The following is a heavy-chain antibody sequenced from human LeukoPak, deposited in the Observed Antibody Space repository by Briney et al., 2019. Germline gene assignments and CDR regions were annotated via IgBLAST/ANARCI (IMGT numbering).Heavy chain of an antibody. CDR1: GGSISNF. D-gene: IGHD6-13*01. V-gene: IGHV4-59*12. Sequence: SETLSLTCSVSGGSISNFWSWIGQPPGKGLECIGFIYYSETTNYNPSFKSRVTISVDTSKNQFSLRLSSVTAADTAVYYCARESIAAAPGAFDIWGQGTMVTVSS. J-gene: IGHJ3*02. CDR3: ARESIAAAPGAFDI. CDR2: IYYSETT.